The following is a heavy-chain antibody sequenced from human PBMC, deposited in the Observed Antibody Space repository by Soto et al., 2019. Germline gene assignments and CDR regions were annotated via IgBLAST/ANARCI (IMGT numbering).Heavy chain of an antibody. J-gene: IGHJ4*02. Sequence: EEQLVESGGGLVQPGGSLRLSCAASGFSFSTHYMNWVRQTPGKGLEWVSSINRDSTVIKYADSVKGRFTIYRDNARNSLSLQMNSLGAEYTAVYYCLNGDYYVGPGTLVTVSS. V-gene: IGHV3-48*01. D-gene: IGHD3-16*01. CDR2: INRDSTVI. CDR1: GFSFSTHY. CDR3: LNGDYY.